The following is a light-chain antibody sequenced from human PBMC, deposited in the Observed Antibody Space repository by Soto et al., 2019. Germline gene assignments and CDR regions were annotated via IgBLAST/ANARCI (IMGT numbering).Light chain of an antibody. CDR2: GAS. J-gene: IGKJ1*01. CDR1: QSVSSSY. CDR3: QQYNNWPGT. Sequence: EIVLTQSPGTLSLSPGERATLPCRASQSVSSSYLAWYQQKPGQAPRLLIYGASTRATGIPARFSGSGSGTEFTLTISSLQSEDFAAYYCQQYNNWPGTFGQGTKVDIK. V-gene: IGKV3-15*01.